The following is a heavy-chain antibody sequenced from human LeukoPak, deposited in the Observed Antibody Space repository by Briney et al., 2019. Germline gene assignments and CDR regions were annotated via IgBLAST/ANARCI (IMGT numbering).Heavy chain of an antibody. CDR2: INPNSGGT. Sequence: ASVKVSCKASGYTFTGYYMHWVRQAPGQGLEWMGWINPNSGGTNYAQKFQGRVTMTRDTSISTAYMELSRLRSDDTAVYYCARWERQLVLYYYYMDVWGKGTTVTVSS. CDR1: GYTFTGYY. J-gene: IGHJ6*03. V-gene: IGHV1-2*02. CDR3: ARWERQLVLYYYYMDV. D-gene: IGHD6-13*01.